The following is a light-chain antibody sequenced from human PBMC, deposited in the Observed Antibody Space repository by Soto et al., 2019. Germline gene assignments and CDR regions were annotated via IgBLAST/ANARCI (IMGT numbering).Light chain of an antibody. CDR2: GAS. CDR3: QQYNNWPRT. CDR1: QSVSSN. J-gene: IGKJ1*01. V-gene: IGKV3D-15*01. Sequence: EIVMTQSPATLSVSPGERATLSCRVSQSVSSNLAWYQQKPGQAPRLLIYGASTRATGIPARFSGSGSGTDFTLIISSLQSEDSAIYYCQQYNNWPRTFGQGTQVDIK.